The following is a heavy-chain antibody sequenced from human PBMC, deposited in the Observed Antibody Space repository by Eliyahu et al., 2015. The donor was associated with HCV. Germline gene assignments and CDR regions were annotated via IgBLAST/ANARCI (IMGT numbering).Heavy chain of an antibody. D-gene: IGHD1-1*01. J-gene: IGHJ4*02. CDR2: INADATIT. CDR3: ASELAIGY. Sequence: EVQLVESGGDLVQPGGSLXLSCAASGFTFSPYWMHWVRQAPGKGLVWVSHINADATITNXADSVKGRFTVSRDNAKHMLYLQMSSLRAEDTGVYYCASELAIGYWGQGTLITVSS. CDR1: GFTFSPYW. V-gene: IGHV3-74*01.